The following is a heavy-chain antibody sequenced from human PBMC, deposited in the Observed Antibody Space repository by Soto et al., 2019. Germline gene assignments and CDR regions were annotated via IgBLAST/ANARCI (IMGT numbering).Heavy chain of an antibody. V-gene: IGHV1-8*01. Sequence: QVQLVQSGAEVKKPGASVRVSCKASGYTFTSYDIYWVRQATGQGLEWMGWMNPFSGNAVYTQKFHDRVTMTRDTSINTAYMEMSGLRSEDTAVYYCTRGQGNHWGQGSLVTVSS. CDR1: GYTFTSYD. CDR3: TRGQGNH. CDR2: MNPFSGNA. J-gene: IGHJ4*02.